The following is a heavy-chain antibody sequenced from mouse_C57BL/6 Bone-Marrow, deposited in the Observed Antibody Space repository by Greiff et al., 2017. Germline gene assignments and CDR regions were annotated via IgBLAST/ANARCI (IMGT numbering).Heavy chain of an antibody. CDR1: GFTFSDYG. V-gene: IGHV5-17*01. J-gene: IGHJ4*01. CDR2: ISSGSSTI. Sequence: EVQVVESGGGLVKPGVSLKLSCAASGFTFSDYGMHWVRQAPEKGLEWVAYISSGSSTIYYADTVKGRFTISRDNAKNTLFLQMTSLRSEDTAMYYCASAYTMDYWGQGTSVTVSS. CDR3: ASAYTMDY.